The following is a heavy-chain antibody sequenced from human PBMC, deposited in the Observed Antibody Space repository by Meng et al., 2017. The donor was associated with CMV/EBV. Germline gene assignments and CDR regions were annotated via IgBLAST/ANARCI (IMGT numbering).Heavy chain of an antibody. CDR1: GFTVSSNY. D-gene: IGHD1-7*01. Sequence: GGSLRLSCAASGFTVSSNYMSWVRQAPGKGLEWVSVIYSGGSTYYADAVKGRFTISRDNSKNTLYLQMNSLRAEDTAVYYCAKDGITGTQYYYYYYGMDVWGQGTTVTVSS. V-gene: IGHV3-53*01. CDR3: AKDGITGTQYYYYYYGMDV. CDR2: IYSGGST. J-gene: IGHJ6*02.